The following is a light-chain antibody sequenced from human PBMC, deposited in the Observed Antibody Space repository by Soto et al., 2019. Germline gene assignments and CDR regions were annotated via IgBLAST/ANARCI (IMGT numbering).Light chain of an antibody. CDR1: RGDVGGSNH. J-gene: IGLJ1*01. V-gene: IGLV2-11*01. CDR3: CSSAGDYTFV. CDR2: DVS. Sequence: QSALTQPRSVSGSPGQSVTISCPGTRGDVGGSNHVSWYQHHPGKAPKFMIYDVSKRPSGVPDRFSGSKSGNTASLTISGLQAEDEADYYCCSSAGDYTFVFGTGTKLTVL.